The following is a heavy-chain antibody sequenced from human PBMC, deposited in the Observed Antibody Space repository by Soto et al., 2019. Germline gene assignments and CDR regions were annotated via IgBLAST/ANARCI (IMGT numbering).Heavy chain of an antibody. J-gene: IGHJ5*02. CDR2: INSDGSRT. Sequence: PGGSLRLSCAASGFTFSSYWMHWVRQAPGKGQVWVSRINSDGSRTSYADSAKGRFTISRDNAKNTVYLQMNSLRAEDTAVYYCERGVGDYLFANVYLGRPGGQETLFTVSS. CDR3: ERGVGDYLFANVYLGRP. V-gene: IGHV3-74*01. CDR1: GFTFSSYW. D-gene: IGHD5-12*01.